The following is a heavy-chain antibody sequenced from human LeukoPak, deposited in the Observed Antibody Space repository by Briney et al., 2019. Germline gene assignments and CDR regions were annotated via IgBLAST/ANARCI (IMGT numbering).Heavy chain of an antibody. D-gene: IGHD5-18*01. V-gene: IGHV3-11*01. Sequence: GGSLRLSCAASGFTFSDYYMSWIRQAPGKGLEWVSYISSSGSTIYYADSVKGRFTISRDNAKNSLYLQMNSLRAEDTAVYYCARGDAVLVDTAMVTPDAFDIWGQGTMVTVSS. J-gene: IGHJ3*02. CDR2: ISSSGSTI. CDR1: GFTFSDYY. CDR3: ARGDAVLVDTAMVTPDAFDI.